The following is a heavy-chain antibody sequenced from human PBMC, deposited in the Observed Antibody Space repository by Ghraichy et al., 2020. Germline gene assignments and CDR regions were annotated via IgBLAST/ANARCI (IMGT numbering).Heavy chain of an antibody. V-gene: IGHV1-18*01. CDR1: GYTFTSYG. Sequence: ASVNVSCKASGYTFTSYGFAWVRQAPGQGLEWMGWISPYNGNTNYAQKLQGRVTMTTDTSTSTAYMELRSLRSDDTAVYYCARDHSSGEQNWFDPWGQGTLVTVSS. D-gene: IGHD6-19*01. CDR2: ISPYNGNT. CDR3: ARDHSSGEQNWFDP. J-gene: IGHJ5*02.